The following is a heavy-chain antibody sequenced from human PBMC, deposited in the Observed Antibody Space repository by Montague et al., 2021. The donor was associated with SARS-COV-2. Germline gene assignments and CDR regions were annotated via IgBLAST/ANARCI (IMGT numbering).Heavy chain of an antibody. V-gene: IGHV4-39*01. Sequence: SETLSLTCTVSGGSISSSSYYWGWIRQPPGKGLEWIVSIYYSGSTYYNPSLKSRVTISVDTSKNQFSLKLSSVTAADTAVYYCARQENSSGWFKPDAFDTWGQGTMVTVSS. J-gene: IGHJ3*02. CDR1: GGSISSSSYY. CDR2: IYYSGST. D-gene: IGHD6-19*01. CDR3: ARQENSSGWFKPDAFDT.